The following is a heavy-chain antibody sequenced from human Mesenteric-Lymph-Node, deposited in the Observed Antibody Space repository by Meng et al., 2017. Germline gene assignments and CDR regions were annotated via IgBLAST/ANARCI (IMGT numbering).Heavy chain of an antibody. CDR3: ARAGRCCNGYAFDY. CDR2: FYYGGST. V-gene: IGHV4-39*07. J-gene: IGHJ4*02. D-gene: IGHD5-12*01. Sequence: GSLRLSCSVSGGSISSSSDYWGWIRQPPGKGLEWIGTFYYGGSTDYNASLKSRATISKDTSKNQFSLRLSSVTAADTAVYFCARAGRCCNGYAFDYWGQGTLVTVSS. CDR1: GGSISSSSDY.